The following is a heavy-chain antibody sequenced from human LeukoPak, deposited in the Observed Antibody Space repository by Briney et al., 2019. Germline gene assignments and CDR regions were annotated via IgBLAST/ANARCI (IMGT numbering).Heavy chain of an antibody. J-gene: IGHJ5*02. CDR2: ISGSGGST. Sequence: YPGGSLRLSCAASGFTFNSYAMSWVRQAPGKGREWVSAISGSGGSTFYADSVKGLFTISREDPKTTLYPQMNSLRAENTVVYYCTKAAKLGYCSSTSCRNWFDPWGQGTLVTVSS. V-gene: IGHV3-23*01. D-gene: IGHD2-2*01. CDR1: GFTFNSYA. CDR3: TKAAKLGYCSSTSCRNWFDP.